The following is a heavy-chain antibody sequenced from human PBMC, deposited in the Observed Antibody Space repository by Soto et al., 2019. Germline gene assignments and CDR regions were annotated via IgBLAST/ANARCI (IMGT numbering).Heavy chain of an antibody. CDR1: GFTFSSYW. CDR2: IKPDGSEK. CDR3: ARDEARPLGY. J-gene: IGHJ4*02. D-gene: IGHD6-6*01. Sequence: EVQLVESGGGLVQPGGSLRLSCAASGFTFSSYWMSWVRQAPGKGLEWVANIKPDGSEKYYVDYVRGRFTISRDNVENSLNLQMNSLRAEDAALYYCARDEARPLGYWGQGTLVTVSS. V-gene: IGHV3-7*01.